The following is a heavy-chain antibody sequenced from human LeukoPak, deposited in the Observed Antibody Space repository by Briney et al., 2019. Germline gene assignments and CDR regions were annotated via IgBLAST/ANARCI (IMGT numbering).Heavy chain of an antibody. J-gene: IGHJ4*02. CDR2: IRYDGSNK. CDR3: ASRIVGATSTDY. Sequence: PGGSLRLSCAASGFTFSSYGMHWVRQAPGKGLEWVAFIRYDGSNKYYADSVKGRFTISRDNSKNTLYLQMNSLRAEDTAVYYCASRIVGATSTDYWGQGTLVTVSS. V-gene: IGHV3-30*02. CDR1: GFTFSSYG. D-gene: IGHD1-26*01.